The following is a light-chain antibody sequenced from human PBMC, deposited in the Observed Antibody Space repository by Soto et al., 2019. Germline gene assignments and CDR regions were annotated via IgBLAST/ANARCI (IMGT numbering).Light chain of an antibody. CDR1: QSISSW. J-gene: IGKJ1*01. CDR2: DAS. V-gene: IGKV1-5*01. Sequence: DIQMTQSPSTLSASVGDRVTITCRASQSISSWLAWYQQKPGKAPKLLIYDASSLESGVPSRFSGSGSGTEFTLTISSLQSVDFAVYYCQQYDNWPQTVGQGTKVDIK. CDR3: QQYDNWPQT.